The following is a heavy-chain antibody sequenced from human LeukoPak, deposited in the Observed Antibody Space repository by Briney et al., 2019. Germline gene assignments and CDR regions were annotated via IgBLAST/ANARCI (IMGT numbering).Heavy chain of an antibody. J-gene: IGHJ5*02. Sequence: SETLSLTCTVSGGSIVNHYWSWTRQPAGKGLEWIGRIYSSGSANYSPSLKSRVSMSIDTSNNHFSLNLTSVTAADTALYFCARDVRYASGWSTPESWGQGTLVTVSS. CDR1: GGSIVNHY. V-gene: IGHV4-4*07. D-gene: IGHD6-19*01. CDR3: ARDVRYASGWSTPES. CDR2: IYSSGSA.